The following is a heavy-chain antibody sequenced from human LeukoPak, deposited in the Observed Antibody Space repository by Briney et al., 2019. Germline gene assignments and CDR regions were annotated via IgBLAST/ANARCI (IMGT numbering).Heavy chain of an antibody. CDR2: ISSSGSTT. D-gene: IGHD6-13*01. CDR1: GFTFSSYT. V-gene: IGHV3-48*01. CDR3: ARESGIAAALDL. J-gene: IGHJ5*02. Sequence: GGPLRLSCAASGFTFSSYTMNWVRQAPGKGLEWVSYISSSGSTTYYADSVKGRFTISRDKARNSLYLQMNSLRAEDTAVYYCARESGIAAALDLWGQGTLVTVSS.